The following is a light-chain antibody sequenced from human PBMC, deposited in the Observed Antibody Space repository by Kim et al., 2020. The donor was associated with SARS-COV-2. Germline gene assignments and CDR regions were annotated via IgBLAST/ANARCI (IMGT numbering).Light chain of an antibody. CDR2: GAS. V-gene: IGKV3-15*01. CDR3: QQYKNWPLT. J-gene: IGKJ4*01. Sequence: EIEMTQSPGTLSMSPGERATLSCRASQSVSSNLAWYQQKPGQAPRLLIYGASTRASDIPARFSGSGSGTEFTLTISSLQSEDFAVYYCQQYKNWPLTFGGGTKVDIK. CDR1: QSVSSN.